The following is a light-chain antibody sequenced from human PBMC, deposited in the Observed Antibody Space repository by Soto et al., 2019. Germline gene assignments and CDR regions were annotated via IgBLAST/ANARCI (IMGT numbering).Light chain of an antibody. CDR3: QQYDNSAPLS. CDR1: QSVRSSY. V-gene: IGKV3D-20*01. J-gene: IGKJ4*01. CDR2: DGS. Sequence: EIVLTQSPATLSLSPGDRATLSCGASQSVRSSYVAWYQQKAGLAPRLLIYDGSSRASGIPDRFSGSGSGTDFTLTIGRLEPEDFAVYYCQQYDNSAPLSFGGGTNVEMK.